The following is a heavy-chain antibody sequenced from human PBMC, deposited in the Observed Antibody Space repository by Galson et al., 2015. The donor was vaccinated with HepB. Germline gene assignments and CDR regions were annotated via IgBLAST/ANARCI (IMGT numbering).Heavy chain of an antibody. CDR2: IYHSGST. J-gene: IGHJ4*02. V-gene: IGHV4-59*01. Sequence: ETLSLTCSVSGGPISPYYWSWFRQPPGKGLEWIGYIYHSGSTNYNPSLAIRVTISVDTSKNQFSLTLNSMTTADTAVYYCARGATFFEYCGRGTLVTVSS. CDR3: ARGATFFEY. CDR1: GGPISPYY.